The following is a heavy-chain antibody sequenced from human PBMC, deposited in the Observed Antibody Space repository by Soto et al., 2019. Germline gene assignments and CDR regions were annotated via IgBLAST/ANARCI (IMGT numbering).Heavy chain of an antibody. V-gene: IGHV1-69*15. Sequence: QVQLVQSGAKLKKPGSSVKVSCKASGGTFSNYAITWVRQAPRQGLEWLGRIIPIFGTTDYAQKFQGRVTITADESTTTAYMELSSLRSDDTAVYYCAKDGGREGYFGNWFDPWGQGTLVTVSS. D-gene: IGHD2-15*01. J-gene: IGHJ5*02. CDR3: AKDGGREGYFGNWFDP. CDR2: IIPIFGTT. CDR1: GGTFSNYA.